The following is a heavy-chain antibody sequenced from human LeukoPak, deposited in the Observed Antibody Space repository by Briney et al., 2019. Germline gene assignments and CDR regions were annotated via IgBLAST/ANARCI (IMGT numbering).Heavy chain of an antibody. J-gene: IGHJ3*02. Sequence: ASVKVSCKASGYTFTSYYMHWARQAPGQGLEWMGIINPSGGSTSYAQKFQGRVTMTRDTSTSTVYMELSSLRSEDTAVYYCARAYGLDAFDIWGQGTMVTVSS. CDR2: INPSGGST. CDR3: ARAYGLDAFDI. D-gene: IGHD4-17*01. CDR1: GYTFTSYY. V-gene: IGHV1-46*01.